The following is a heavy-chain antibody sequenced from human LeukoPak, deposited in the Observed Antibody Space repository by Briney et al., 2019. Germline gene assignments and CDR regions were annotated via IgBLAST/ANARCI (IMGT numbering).Heavy chain of an antibody. J-gene: IGHJ5*02. D-gene: IGHD3-10*02. Sequence: GGSLRLSCATSGFTFSISAMNWVRQAPGKGLEWVSTISATTIHTNYADSVRGRFTISRDNSRNTVYLQMNSLRAEDTAIYYCARDIECSSWGQGTLVTVSS. V-gene: IGHV3-23*01. CDR2: ISATTIHT. CDR3: ARDIECSS. CDR1: GFTFSISA.